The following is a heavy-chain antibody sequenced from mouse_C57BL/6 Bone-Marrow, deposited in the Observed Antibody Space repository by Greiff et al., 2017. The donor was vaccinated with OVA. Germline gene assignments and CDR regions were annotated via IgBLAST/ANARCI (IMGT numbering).Heavy chain of an antibody. V-gene: IGHV1-81*01. CDR3: AYYSNYGGAMDY. Sequence: VQLQQSGAELARPGASVKLSCKASGYTFTSYGISWVKQRTGQGLEWIGEIYPRSGNTYYNEKFKGKATLTADKSSSTAYMELRSLTSEDSAVYFCAYYSNYGGAMDYWGQGTSVTVSS. D-gene: IGHD2-5*01. CDR1: GYTFTSYG. J-gene: IGHJ4*01. CDR2: IYPRSGNT.